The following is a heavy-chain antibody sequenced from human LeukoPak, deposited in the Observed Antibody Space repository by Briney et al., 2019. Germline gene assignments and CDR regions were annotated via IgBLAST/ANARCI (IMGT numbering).Heavy chain of an antibody. CDR3: ARVGGYSLFDY. CDR1: GFTFGSYA. CDR2: ISYDGSNK. Sequence: PGGSLRLSCAASGFTFGSYAMHWVRQAPGKGLEWVAVISYDGSNKYYADSVKGRFTISRDNSKNTLYLQMNSLRAEDTAVYYCARVGGYSLFDYWGQGTLVTVSS. V-gene: IGHV3-30-3*01. D-gene: IGHD5-12*01. J-gene: IGHJ4*02.